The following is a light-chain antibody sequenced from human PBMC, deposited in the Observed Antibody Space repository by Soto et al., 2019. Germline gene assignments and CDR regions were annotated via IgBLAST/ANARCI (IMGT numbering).Light chain of an antibody. CDR1: QSISSY. J-gene: IGKJ1*01. CDR3: QQYYTYWHM. Sequence: DIQMTQSPSSLSASVGDRVTITCRASQSISSYLNWYQQKPGKAPKLLIYAASSLQSGVPSRFSGSGSGTDFTLTTSSLQPEDFATYYCQQYYTYWHMFGQGTKVDIK. V-gene: IGKV1-39*01. CDR2: AAS.